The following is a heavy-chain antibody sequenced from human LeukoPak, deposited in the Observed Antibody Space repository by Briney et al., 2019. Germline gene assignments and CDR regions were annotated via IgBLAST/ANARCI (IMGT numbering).Heavy chain of an antibody. CDR3: ARVKGKTGQYYMDV. CDR1: GYTFTSYA. J-gene: IGHJ6*03. V-gene: IGHV1-2*02. Sequence: ASVKVSCKASGYTFTSYAMNWVRQAPGQGLEWMGWINPNSGGTNYAQKFQGRVTMTRDTSISTAYMELSRLRSDDTAVYYCARVKGKTGQYYMDVWGKGTTVTVSS. CDR2: INPNSGGT.